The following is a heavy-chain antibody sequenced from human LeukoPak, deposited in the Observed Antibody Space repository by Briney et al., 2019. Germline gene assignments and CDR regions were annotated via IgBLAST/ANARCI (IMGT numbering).Heavy chain of an antibody. D-gene: IGHD2/OR15-2a*01. CDR2: ISTSGDTT. V-gene: IGHV3-23*01. CDR3: ARGSPLSYYFDY. Sequence: GGFPRISCAAPGFTLNTYSIHPGRPAPGKGLEGVSIISTSGDTTYYAGSVKGRFTISRDNSKNTLFLQMNSLRAEDTAVYYCARGSPLSYYFDYWGQGTLVTVSS. J-gene: IGHJ4*02. CDR1: GFTLNTYS.